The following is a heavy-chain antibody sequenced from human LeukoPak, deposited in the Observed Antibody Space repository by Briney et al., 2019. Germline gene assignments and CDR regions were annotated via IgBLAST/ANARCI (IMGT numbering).Heavy chain of an antibody. Sequence: GGSLRLSCAASGFTFSSYSMNWVRQAPGKGLEWVSSISSSSSYIYYADSVKGRFTISRDNAKNSLYLQMNSLRAEDTAVYYCARDYSPYYYDSSGLDPWGRGTLVTVSS. CDR1: GFTFSSYS. CDR3: ARDYSPYYYDSSGLDP. V-gene: IGHV3-21*01. D-gene: IGHD3-22*01. J-gene: IGHJ5*02. CDR2: ISSSSSYI.